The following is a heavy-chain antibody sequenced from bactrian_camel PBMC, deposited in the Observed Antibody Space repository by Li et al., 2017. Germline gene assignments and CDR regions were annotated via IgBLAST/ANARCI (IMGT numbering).Heavy chain of an antibody. Sequence: HVQLVESGGGLVQAGGSLRLSCAASGFSFSNSYMGWVRQAPGKGLEWVSSVYSDGSNTYYTDSVKGRFTIEPGDAQNTLHLRMDSLKPEDTAMYYCAAGPKYGVCSGSWSMGADFGYWGQGTQVTVS. CDR1: GFSFSNSY. J-gene: IGHJ6*01. CDR3: AAGPKYGVCSGSWSMGADFGY. CDR2: VYSDGSNT. V-gene: IGHV3-2*01. D-gene: IGHD3*01.